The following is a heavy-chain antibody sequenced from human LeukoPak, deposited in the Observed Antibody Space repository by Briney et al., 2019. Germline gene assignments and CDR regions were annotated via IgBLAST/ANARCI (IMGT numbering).Heavy chain of an antibody. CDR2: INHSGST. Sequence: SETLSLTCAVYGGSFSGYYWSWIRQPPGKGLEWIGEINHSGSTNYNPSLKSRVTISVDTSKNQFSLKLSSVTAADPAVYYCARGLRGYSYGARRDDYWGQGTLVTVSS. D-gene: IGHD5-18*01. CDR1: GGSFSGYY. V-gene: IGHV4-34*01. CDR3: ARGLRGYSYGARRDDY. J-gene: IGHJ4*02.